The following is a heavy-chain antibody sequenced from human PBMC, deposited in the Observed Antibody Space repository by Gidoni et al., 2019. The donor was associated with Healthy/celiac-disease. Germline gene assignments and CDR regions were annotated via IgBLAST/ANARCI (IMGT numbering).Heavy chain of an antibody. CDR3: ARHSAAAGIDY. J-gene: IGHJ4*02. CDR1: VFTFSSYS. D-gene: IGHD6-13*01. Sequence: EVQRGESGGGLVKPGGSLRLSCAASVFTFSSYSMNWVRQAPGKGLEWVSSISSSSSYIYYADSVKGRFTISRDNAKNSLYLQMNSLRAEDTAVYYCARHSAAAGIDYWGQGTLVTVSS. V-gene: IGHV3-21*01. CDR2: ISSSSSYI.